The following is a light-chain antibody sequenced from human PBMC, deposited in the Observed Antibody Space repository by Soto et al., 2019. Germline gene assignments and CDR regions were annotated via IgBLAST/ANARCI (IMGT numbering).Light chain of an antibody. Sequence: EILLTQSPGTLSLSPGERATLSCRASQSVRSNYLAWYQQKPGQAPRLFIYGASSRATDIPDRFSGSGSGTDFTLTISRLEPEDFAVYYCQQYGNSPQTFGQGTKLEI. CDR1: QSVRSNY. V-gene: IGKV3-20*01. CDR2: GAS. CDR3: QQYGNSPQT. J-gene: IGKJ2*01.